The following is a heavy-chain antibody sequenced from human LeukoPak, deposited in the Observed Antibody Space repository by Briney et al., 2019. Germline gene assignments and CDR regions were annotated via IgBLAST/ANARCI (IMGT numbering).Heavy chain of an antibody. CDR2: ISSSSSYI. CDR1: GFTFSSYS. Sequence: GGSLRLSCAASGFTFSSYSMNWVRQAPGKGLEWVSSISSSSSYIYYADSVKGRFTISRDNAKNSLYLQLNSLRAEDTAVYYCARDPGRSGGSCYSDYWGQGTLVTVSS. J-gene: IGHJ4*02. CDR3: ARDPGRSGGSCYSDY. V-gene: IGHV3-21*01. D-gene: IGHD2-15*01.